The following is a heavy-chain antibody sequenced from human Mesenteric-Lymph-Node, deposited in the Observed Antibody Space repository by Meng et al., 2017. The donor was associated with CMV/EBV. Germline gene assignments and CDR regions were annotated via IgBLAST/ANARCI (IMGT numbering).Heavy chain of an antibody. CDR3: AKDGSSWSPSNWFDP. CDR1: GFTFSTYA. V-gene: IGHV3-23*01. CDR2: ISANGGIT. J-gene: IGHJ5*02. Sequence: GESLKISCAASGFTFSTYAMNWVRQAPGKGLEWVSGISANGGITHYADSVKGRFIITRDNSKNTLYLQMNSLRAEDTAVYYCAKDGSSWSPSNWFDPWGQGTLVTVSS. D-gene: IGHD6-13*01.